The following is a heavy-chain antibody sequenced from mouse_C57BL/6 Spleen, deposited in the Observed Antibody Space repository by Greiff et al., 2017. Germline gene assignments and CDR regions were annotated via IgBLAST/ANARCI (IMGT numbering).Heavy chain of an antibody. D-gene: IGHD1-1*01. Sequence: EVQRVESGGGLVQPKGSLKLSCAASGFSFNTYAMNWVRQAPGKGLEWVARIRSKSNNYATYYADSVKDRFTISRDDSESMLYLQMNNLKTEDTAMYYCVRGTTVGYAMDYWGQGTSVTVSS. J-gene: IGHJ4*01. CDR1: GFSFNTYA. CDR2: IRSKSNNYAT. V-gene: IGHV10-1*01. CDR3: VRGTTVGYAMDY.